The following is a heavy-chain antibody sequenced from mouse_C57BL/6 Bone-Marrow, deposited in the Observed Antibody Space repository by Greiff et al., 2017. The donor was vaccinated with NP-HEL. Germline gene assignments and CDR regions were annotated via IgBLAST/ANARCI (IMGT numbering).Heavy chain of an antibody. D-gene: IGHD1-1*01. V-gene: IGHV2-5*01. CDR2: IWRGGST. CDR3: ANYYGSISYYYAMDY. CDR1: GFSLTSYG. J-gene: IGHJ4*01. Sequence: QVQLQQSGPGLVQPSQSLSITCTVSGFSLTSYGVHWVRQSPGKGLEWLGVIWRGGSTDYNAAFMSRLSITKDNSKSQVFFKMNSLQADDTAIYYCANYYGSISYYYAMDYWGQGTSVTVSS.